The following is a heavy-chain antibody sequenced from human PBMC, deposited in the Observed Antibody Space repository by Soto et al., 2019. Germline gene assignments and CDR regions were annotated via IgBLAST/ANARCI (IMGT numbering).Heavy chain of an antibody. D-gene: IGHD1-7*01. CDR2: MNQDGSKK. CDR3: ARGMYNWNSAAHDGFDF. V-gene: IGHV3-7*01. J-gene: IGHJ3*01. CDR1: GLTFSSYS. Sequence: GPLRLSWAAAGLTFSSYSMTWVRQAPRKGLEWVASMNQDGSKKYYVDSVKGRFTISRDNAQNSLYLQMNRLRAEDTAVYYCARGMYNWNSAAHDGFDFWGQGTMVTV.